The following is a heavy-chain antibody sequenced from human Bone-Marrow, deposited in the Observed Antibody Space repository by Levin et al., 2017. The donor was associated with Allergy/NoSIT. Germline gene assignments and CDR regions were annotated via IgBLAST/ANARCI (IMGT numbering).Heavy chain of an antibody. D-gene: IGHD6-19*01. CDR1: GYTFTTYD. Sequence: ASVKVSCKASGYTFTTYDIYWIRQTTGHGLEWVGWMNPINGNTGYGQKFQDRVAMTRNTTMSTAYLEVDSLTSEDTAIYYCTISTGWYDSFDIWGQGTMVTVSS. V-gene: IGHV1-8*01. CDR2: MNPINGNT. J-gene: IGHJ3*02. CDR3: TISTGWYDSFDI.